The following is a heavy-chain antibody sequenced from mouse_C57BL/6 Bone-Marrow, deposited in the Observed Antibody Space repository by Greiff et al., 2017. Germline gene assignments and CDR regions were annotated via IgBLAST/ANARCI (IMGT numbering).Heavy chain of an antibody. J-gene: IGHJ2*01. CDR2: INPSTGGT. V-gene: IGHV1-42*01. CDR3: ARTGSGSYNDFDD. Sequence: VQLQQSGPELVKPGASVKISCKASGYSFTGYYMNWVKQSPEKSLEWIGEINPSTGGTTYNQKFKAKATLTVDKSSSTAYMQLKSLTSEDSAVYDCARTGSGSYNDFDDWGQGTTRTVS. D-gene: IGHD1-1*02. CDR1: GYSFTGYY.